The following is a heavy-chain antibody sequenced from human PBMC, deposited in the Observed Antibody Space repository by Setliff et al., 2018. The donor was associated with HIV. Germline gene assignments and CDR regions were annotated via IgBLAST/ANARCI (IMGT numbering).Heavy chain of an antibody. CDR3: VGDGVNIKWHRL. Sequence: SETLSLTCTVSTDSFSNRGFYWGWVRQPPGRGLEWIGSVYYSGSTYYNPSLKSRVTISVDTSKNQLSLKLTSMTAADTAIYYCVGDGVNIKWHRLWGQGTLVTVSS. J-gene: IGHJ4*02. V-gene: IGHV4-39*02. CDR2: VYYSGST. CDR1: TDSFSNRGFY. D-gene: IGHD5-12*01.